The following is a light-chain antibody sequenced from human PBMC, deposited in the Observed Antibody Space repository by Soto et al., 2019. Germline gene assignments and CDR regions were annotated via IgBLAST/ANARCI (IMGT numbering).Light chain of an antibody. V-gene: IGKV3-11*01. J-gene: IGKJ4*01. CDR3: QQRSDWPLT. CDR2: GAS. Sequence: EVVLTQSPATLSLSPGDRATLSCRASQSVSRFLAWYQQKPGQAPRLLIYGASNRATGIPARFSGSGSGTDFTLTISNVEPEDFAVYYCQQRSDWPLTFGGGTKVEIK. CDR1: QSVSRF.